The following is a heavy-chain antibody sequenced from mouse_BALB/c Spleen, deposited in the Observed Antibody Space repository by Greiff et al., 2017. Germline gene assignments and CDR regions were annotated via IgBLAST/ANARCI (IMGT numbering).Heavy chain of an antibody. CDR2: ISSGSSTI. D-gene: IGHD1-1*01. J-gene: IGHJ1*01. Sequence: EVKLVESGGGLVQPGGSRKLSCAASGFTFSSFGMHWVRQAPEKGLEWVAYISSGSSTIYYADTVKGRFTISRDNPKNTLFLQMTSLRSEETAMDYWERKGDYGSRGYWYVDVWGAGTTVTVSS. V-gene: IGHV5-17*02. CDR3: ERKGDYGSRGYWYVDV. CDR1: GFTFSSFG.